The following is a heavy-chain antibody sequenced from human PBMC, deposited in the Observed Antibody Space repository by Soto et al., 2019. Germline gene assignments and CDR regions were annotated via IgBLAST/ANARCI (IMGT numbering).Heavy chain of an antibody. CDR2: IRSKAYGGTT. J-gene: IGHJ6*02. D-gene: IGHD3-10*01. Sequence: GGSLRLSCTASGSTFGDYAMSWFRQAPGKGLEWVGFIRSKAYGGTTEYAASVKGRFTISRDDSKSIAYLQMNSLKTEDTAVYYCTRVAMVRGVPYRYYGMDVWGQGTTVTVSS. CDR3: TRVAMVRGVPYRYYGMDV. CDR1: GSTFGDYA. V-gene: IGHV3-49*03.